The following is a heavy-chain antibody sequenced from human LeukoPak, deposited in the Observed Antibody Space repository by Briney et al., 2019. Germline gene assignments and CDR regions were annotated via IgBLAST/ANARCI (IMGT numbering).Heavy chain of an antibody. V-gene: IGHV3-7*01. Sequence: GGSLRLSCAVSGFPFTNYWMSWVRQAPGKGLEWVANIKEDGSVLYYVDSLKGRFTISRDSAQNSLYLQMNSLRVEDTAVYFCARDLWGSYSTGSYLDYWGQGALVTVPS. D-gene: IGHD6-19*01. J-gene: IGHJ4*02. CDR3: ARDLWGSYSTGSYLDY. CDR1: GFPFTNYW. CDR2: IKEDGSVL.